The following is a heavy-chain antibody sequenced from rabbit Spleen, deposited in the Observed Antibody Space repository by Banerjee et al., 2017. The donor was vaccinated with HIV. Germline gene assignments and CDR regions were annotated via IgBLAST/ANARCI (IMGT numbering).Heavy chain of an antibody. V-gene: IGHV1S45*01. D-gene: IGHD1-1*01. J-gene: IGHJ2*01. CDR1: GLDLSSRYW. Sequence: QEQLEESGGDLVKPGASLTLTCKASGLDLSSRYWICWVRQAPGKGLEWIACIDVAKYGTTYYTSWAKGRFTISKTSSTTVTLHMTSLTVADTATYFCARNYVNAFDPWGQGTLVTVS. CDR3: ARNYVNAFDP. CDR2: IDVAKYGTT.